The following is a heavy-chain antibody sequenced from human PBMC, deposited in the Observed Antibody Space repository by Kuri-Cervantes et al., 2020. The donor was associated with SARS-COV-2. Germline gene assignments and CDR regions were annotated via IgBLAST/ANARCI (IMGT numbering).Heavy chain of an antibody. CDR2: INQDGSEK. Sequence: GESLKISCAASGFSFRSYLMNWVRQAPGKGLEWVANINQDGSEKFYVDSVKGRFTISRDDAKNSLYLHLNSLTAEDTAVYYCAREFFNDSGWYSWGQGTLVTVSS. CDR3: AREFFNDSGWYS. D-gene: IGHD6-19*01. CDR1: GFSFRSYL. V-gene: IGHV3-7*05. J-gene: IGHJ4*02.